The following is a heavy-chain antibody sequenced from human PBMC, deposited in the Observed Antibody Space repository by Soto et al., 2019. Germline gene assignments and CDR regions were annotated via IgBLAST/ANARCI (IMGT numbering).Heavy chain of an antibody. Sequence: SETLSLTCTVSGASISSGAYYWGWIGHHPGKGLEWIGYIYYNGNSYYSPSLKGRVSISPDTSKNQFSLKLSSVTAADTAVYYCARDERYSNYFDYWGRGTLVTVSS. CDR3: ARDERYSNYFDY. J-gene: IGHJ4*02. V-gene: IGHV4-31*03. CDR2: IYYNGNS. D-gene: IGHD1-1*01. CDR1: GASISSGAYY.